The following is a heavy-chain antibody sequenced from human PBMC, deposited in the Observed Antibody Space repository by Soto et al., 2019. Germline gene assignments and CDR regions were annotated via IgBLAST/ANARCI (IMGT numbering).Heavy chain of an antibody. Sequence: QVQLVESGGGVVQPGRSLRLACAASGFTFSSYGMHWVRQAPGKGLEWVAVISYDGSNKYYADSVKGRFTISRDNSKNTLYLQMNSLRAEDTAVYSCAKLTTVTSLFTFDYGGQGTLVTVSA. J-gene: IGHJ4*02. CDR2: ISYDGSNK. CDR1: GFTFSSYG. V-gene: IGHV3-30*18. D-gene: IGHD4-4*01. CDR3: AKLTTVTSLFTFDY.